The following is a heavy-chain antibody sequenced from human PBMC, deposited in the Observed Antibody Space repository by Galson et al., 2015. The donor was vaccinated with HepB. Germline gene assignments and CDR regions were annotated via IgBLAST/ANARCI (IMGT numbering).Heavy chain of an antibody. CDR3: ARDVTGSYSFDY. V-gene: IGHV3-30*03. CDR1: GFTFNSYG. D-gene: IGHD1-26*01. J-gene: IGHJ4*02. CDR2: ISYDGSNK. Sequence: SLRLSCAAFGFTFNSYGMHWVRQAPGKGLEWVAVISYDGSNKDYTDSVKGRFIISRDNSKNTLYLQMNSLRAEDTAVYFCARDVTGSYSFDYWGQGTLVTVSS.